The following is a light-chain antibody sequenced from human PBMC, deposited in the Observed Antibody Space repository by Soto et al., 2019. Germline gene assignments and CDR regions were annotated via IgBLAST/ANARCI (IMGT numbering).Light chain of an antibody. V-gene: IGLV2-14*01. CDR2: AVT. J-gene: IGLJ3*02. CDR3: KSYTSISTWV. Sequence: QSALTQPASVSGSPGQSITISCTGTSSDVGGYNYVSWYQQHPGKAPKLMIYAVTNRPSGVSNRFSGSKSGNTASLTISGLQAEDEAAYYCKSYTSISTWVFGGGTKLTVL. CDR1: SSDVGGYNY.